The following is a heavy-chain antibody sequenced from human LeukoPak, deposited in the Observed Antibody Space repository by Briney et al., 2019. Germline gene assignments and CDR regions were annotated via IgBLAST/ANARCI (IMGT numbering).Heavy chain of an antibody. CDR3: ARRLYGDYYFDY. J-gene: IGHJ4*02. Sequence: PSETLSLTCTVSGGSISSYYWSWIRQPPGKGLEWIGYIYYTGSTNYSPSLKSRVTISIDTSKNQFSLKLSSVTAADTAVYYCARRLYGDYYFDYWGQGILVTVSS. CDR1: GGSISSYY. V-gene: IGHV4-59*08. D-gene: IGHD4-17*01. CDR2: IYYTGST.